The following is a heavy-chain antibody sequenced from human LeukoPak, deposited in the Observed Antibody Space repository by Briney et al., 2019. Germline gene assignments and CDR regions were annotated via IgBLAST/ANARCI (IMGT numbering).Heavy chain of an antibody. CDR1: GGSISSYY. CDR2: IYYGGST. D-gene: IGHD6-13*01. Sequence: PSETLSLTCTVSGGSISSYYWSWIRQPPGKGLEWIGYIYYGGSTNYNPSLKSRVTISVDTSKNQFSLKLSSVTAADTAVYYCARSPQYIAAAGGRWYFDLWAVAPWSLSPQ. V-gene: IGHV4-59*01. J-gene: IGHJ2*01. CDR3: ARSPQYIAAAGGRWYFDL.